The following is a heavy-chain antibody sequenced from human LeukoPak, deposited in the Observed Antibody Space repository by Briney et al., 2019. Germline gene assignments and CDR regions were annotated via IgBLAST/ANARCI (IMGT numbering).Heavy chain of an antibody. CDR2: IFYSGST. V-gene: IGHV4-59*08. CDR3: ARTSITVSMDY. J-gene: IGHJ4*02. CDR1: GGSLSNYY. D-gene: IGHD6-19*01. Sequence: SEPLSLTCTVSGGSLSNYYWSWSRQPPGKGLEWIGYIFYSGSTNYNPSLKSRVTMSVDTSKNQFSLKLTSVTAADAAVYYCARTSITVSMDYWGQGALVTVYS.